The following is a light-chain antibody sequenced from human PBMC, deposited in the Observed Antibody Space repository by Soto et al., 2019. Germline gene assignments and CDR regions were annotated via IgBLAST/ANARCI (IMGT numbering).Light chain of an antibody. Sequence: DIQMTQSPSMLSASVGDIVTIACRASQSISSWLAWYQQKPGKAPKLLIFDASSLESGVPSRFSGSGSGTEFTLTISSLQPGDFATYYCQQYNRYSSWTFGQGTKVDIK. CDR3: QQYNRYSSWT. J-gene: IGKJ1*01. V-gene: IGKV1-5*01. CDR1: QSISSW. CDR2: DAS.